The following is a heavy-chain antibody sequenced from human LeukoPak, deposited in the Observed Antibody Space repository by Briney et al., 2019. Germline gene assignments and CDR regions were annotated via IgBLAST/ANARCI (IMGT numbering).Heavy chain of an antibody. V-gene: IGHV3-30-3*01. CDR1: GYTFSSYA. Sequence: SCKASGYTFSSYAMHWVRQAPGKGLEWVAVISYDGSNKYYADSVKGRFTISRDNSKNTLYLQMNSLRAEDTAVYYCARHVYYYGMDVWGQGTTVTVSS. J-gene: IGHJ6*02. CDR3: ARHVYYYGMDV. CDR2: ISYDGSNK.